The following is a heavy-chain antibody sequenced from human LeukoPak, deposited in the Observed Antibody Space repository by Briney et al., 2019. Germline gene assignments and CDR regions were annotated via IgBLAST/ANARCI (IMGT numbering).Heavy chain of an antibody. CDR1: GFTVSRTY. V-gene: IGHV3-66*01. Sequence: PGGSLRLSCAALGFTVSRTYMRWVRQAPGKGLEWVSVIYVGGDIYYADFVRGRFAISRDNSKNTVYLQMNGLRGEDTAVYYCARDPSGTGTGFDIWGQGTMVTVSS. J-gene: IGHJ3*02. D-gene: IGHD3/OR15-3a*01. CDR3: ARDPSGTGTGFDI. CDR2: IYVGGDI.